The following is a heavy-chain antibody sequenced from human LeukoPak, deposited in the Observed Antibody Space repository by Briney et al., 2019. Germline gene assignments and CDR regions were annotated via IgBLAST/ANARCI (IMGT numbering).Heavy chain of an antibody. V-gene: IGHV3-21*01. J-gene: IGHJ3*02. CDR2: ISSSSSYI. CDR3: ARASSGSYRAFDI. Sequence: GGSLRLSCAASRFTFSSYSMNWVRQAPGKGLEWVSSISSSSSYIYYADSVKGRFTISRDNAKNSLYLQMNSLRAEDTAVYYCARASSGSYRAFDIWGQGTMVTVSS. D-gene: IGHD1-26*01. CDR1: RFTFSSYS.